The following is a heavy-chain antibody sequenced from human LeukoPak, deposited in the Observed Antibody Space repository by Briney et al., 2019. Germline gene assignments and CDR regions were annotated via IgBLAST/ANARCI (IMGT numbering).Heavy chain of an antibody. CDR2: IKQDGSEK. V-gene: IGHV3-7*01. CDR1: GFTFSSYW. J-gene: IGHJ6*02. CDR3: ARDVRSREQYYGSGSYYPNYYYYGMDV. D-gene: IGHD3-10*01. Sequence: TGGSLRLSCAASGFTFSSYWMSWVRQAPGKGLEWVANIKQDGSEKYYVDSVKGRFTISRDNAKNSLYLQMNSLRAEDTAVYYCARDVRSREQYYGSGSYYPNYYYYGMDVWGQRTKVTVSS.